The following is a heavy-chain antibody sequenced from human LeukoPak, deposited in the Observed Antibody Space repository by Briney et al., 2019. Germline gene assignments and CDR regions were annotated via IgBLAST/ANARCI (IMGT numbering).Heavy chain of an antibody. V-gene: IGHV3-30*02. CDR3: AKDGGRYYPYYYCGLDV. D-gene: IGHD3-10*01. J-gene: IGHJ6*04. CDR2: IRFDGSNN. CDR1: GFTFNSYG. Sequence: GGSLRLSCAASGFTFNSYGIHWVRQAPGKGLEWVAFIRFDGSNNYYADSVKGRFTISRDNSKNTLYLQMNSLRAEDTAVNYCAKDGGRYYPYYYCGLDVWGKGTRVSISS.